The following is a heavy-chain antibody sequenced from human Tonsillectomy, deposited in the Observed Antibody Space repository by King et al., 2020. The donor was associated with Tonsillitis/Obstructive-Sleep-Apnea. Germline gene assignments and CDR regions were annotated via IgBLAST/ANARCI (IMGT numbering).Heavy chain of an antibody. CDR2: ISYDGRNK. V-gene: IGHV3-30*18. D-gene: IGHD5-24*01. CDR1: GFTFSSYG. Sequence: VQLVESGGGVVQPGRSLRLSCAASGFTFSSYGMHWVRQAPGKGLEWVAVISYDGRNKYYADSVKGRFTISRDNSKNTLYLQMNSLRAEDTAVYYCAKDRLEMATIIDYWGQGTLVTVSS. CDR3: AKDRLEMATIIDY. J-gene: IGHJ4*02.